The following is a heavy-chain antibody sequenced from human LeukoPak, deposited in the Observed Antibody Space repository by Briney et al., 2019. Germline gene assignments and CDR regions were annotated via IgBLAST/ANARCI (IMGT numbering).Heavy chain of an antibody. V-gene: IGHV4-34*01. Sequence: SETLSLTCAVYGGSFSGYYWSWIRQPPGKGLEWIGEINHSGSTNYNPSLKSQVTISVDTSKNQFSLKLSSVTAADTAVYYCARLDDYGDYLVDYWGQGTLVTVSS. CDR3: ARLDDYGDYLVDY. CDR2: INHSGST. CDR1: GGSFSGYY. J-gene: IGHJ4*02. D-gene: IGHD4-17*01.